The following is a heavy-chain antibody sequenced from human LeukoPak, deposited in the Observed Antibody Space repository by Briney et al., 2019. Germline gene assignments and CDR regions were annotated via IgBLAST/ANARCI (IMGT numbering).Heavy chain of an antibody. D-gene: IGHD6-13*01. CDR1: GFTFSSYG. CDR3: AREESSSSWPYYFDY. CDR2: ISYDGSNK. V-gene: IGHV3-30*03. Sequence: RSGGSLRLSCAASGFTFSSYGMHWVRQAPGKGLEWVAVISYDGSNKYYADSVKGRFTISRDNSKNTLYLQMNSLRAEDTAVYYCAREESSSSWPYYFDYWGQGTLVTVSS. J-gene: IGHJ4*02.